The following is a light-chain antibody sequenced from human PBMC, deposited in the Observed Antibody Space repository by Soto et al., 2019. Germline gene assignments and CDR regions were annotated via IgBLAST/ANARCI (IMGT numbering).Light chain of an antibody. CDR1: SSDVGGYNY. Sequence: QSALTQPASVSGSPGQSITISCTGTSSDVGGYNYVSWYQQHPGKAPKLMIYDVSNRPSGVSNRFSGSKSGNTAPLTISGLQAEDEADYYCSSYTSNSTVVFGGGTQLTVL. CDR2: DVS. V-gene: IGLV2-14*01. CDR3: SSYTSNSTVV. J-gene: IGLJ2*01.